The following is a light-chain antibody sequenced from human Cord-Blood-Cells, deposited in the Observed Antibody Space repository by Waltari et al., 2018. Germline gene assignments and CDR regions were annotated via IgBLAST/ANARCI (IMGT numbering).Light chain of an antibody. CDR2: DNN. CDR1: SSNIGNNY. V-gene: IGLV1-51*01. CDR3: GTWDSSLSAGV. Sequence: QSVLTQPPSVSAAPGQKVTLSCSGSSSNIGNNYVSWYQQPPGTAPKHLIYDNNKRPSGIPDRFSGSKSGTSATLGITGLQTGDEADYYCGTWDSSLSAGVFGGGTKLTVL. J-gene: IGLJ3*02.